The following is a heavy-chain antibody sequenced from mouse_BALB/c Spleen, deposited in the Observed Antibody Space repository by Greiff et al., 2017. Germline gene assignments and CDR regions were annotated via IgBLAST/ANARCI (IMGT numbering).Heavy chain of an antibody. CDR3: ARHEDGNYFDY. CDR2: IYPGNSDT. V-gene: IGHV1-5*01. J-gene: IGHJ2*01. Sequence: VQLQQSGTVLARPGASVKMSCKASGYTFTSYWMHWVKQRPGQGLEWIGAIYPGNSDTSYNQKFKDKATLTADKSSSTVYMELSRLTSEDSAVYFCARHEDGNYFDYWGQGTTLTVSS. CDR1: GYTFTSYW. D-gene: IGHD2-1*01.